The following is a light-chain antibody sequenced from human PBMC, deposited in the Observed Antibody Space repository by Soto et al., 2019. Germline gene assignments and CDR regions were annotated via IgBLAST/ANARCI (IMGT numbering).Light chain of an antibody. CDR1: SSNIGGNS. Sequence: QSVLTQPPSVSAAPGQEVTISCSGSSSNIGGNSVSWYQQLPGTAPKLLIYDDNKRPSGIPDRFSGSKSGTSATLGITGFQNGDEADYYCGSWDSSMGAYVFGTGTKVTVL. CDR3: GSWDSSMGAYV. V-gene: IGLV1-51*01. CDR2: DDN. J-gene: IGLJ1*01.